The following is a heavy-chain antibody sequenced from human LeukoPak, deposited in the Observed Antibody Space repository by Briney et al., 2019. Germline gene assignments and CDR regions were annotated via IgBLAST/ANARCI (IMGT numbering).Heavy chain of an antibody. Sequence: SVKVSCKASGYTFTGHFIQWVRQAPGQGLEWMGGIIPIFGTANYAQKFQGRVTITADESTSTAYMELSSLRSEDTAVYYCASGEIAAPPRDPTGDYYYYGMDVWGQGTTVTVSS. CDR3: ASGEIAAPPRDPTGDYYYYGMDV. CDR1: GYTFTGHF. CDR2: IIPIFGTA. J-gene: IGHJ6*02. D-gene: IGHD6-6*01. V-gene: IGHV1-69*13.